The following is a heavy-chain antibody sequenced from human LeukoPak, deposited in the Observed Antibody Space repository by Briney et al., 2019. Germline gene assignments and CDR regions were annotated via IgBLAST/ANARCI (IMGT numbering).Heavy chain of an antibody. CDR2: TSYDGSNK. CDR1: GFSFSSYG. D-gene: IGHD6-19*01. V-gene: IGHV3-30*18. CDR3: AKDQGDYSSGWSIFDY. J-gene: IGHJ4*02. Sequence: GGSLRLSCAASGFSFSSYGMHWVRQAPGKGLEWVALTSYDGSNKYCGDSVKGRFTISRDNSKNTLYLQMNRLRAEDTAVYYCAKDQGDYSSGWSIFDYWGQGSLVTVSS.